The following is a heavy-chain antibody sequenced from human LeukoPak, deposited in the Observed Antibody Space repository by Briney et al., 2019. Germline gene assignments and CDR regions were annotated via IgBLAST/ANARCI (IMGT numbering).Heavy chain of an antibody. V-gene: IGHV3-53*01. CDR2: IYSGGST. CDR3: AYGDYGYFDY. J-gene: IGHJ4*02. D-gene: IGHD4-17*01. Sequence: PGGSLRLSCAASEFTVSSNYMSWVRQAPGKRLEWVSVIYSGGSTYYADSVKGRFTISRDNSKNSLYLQMNSLRAEDTAVYYCAYGDYGYFDYWGQGTLVTVSS. CDR1: EFTVSSNY.